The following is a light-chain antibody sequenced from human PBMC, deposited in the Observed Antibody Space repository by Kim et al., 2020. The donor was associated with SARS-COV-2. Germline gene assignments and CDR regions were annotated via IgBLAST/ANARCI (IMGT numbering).Light chain of an antibody. V-gene: IGKV1-8*01. CDR3: QQYYSYPWT. CDR2: AAS. J-gene: IGKJ1*01. CDR1: QGISSD. Sequence: ASTGDRVTITCRASQGISSDLAWYQQKPGKAPKLLIDAASTLQSGVPSRFSGSGSGTDFTLTISCLQSEDFATYYCQQYYSYPWTFGQGTKVDIK.